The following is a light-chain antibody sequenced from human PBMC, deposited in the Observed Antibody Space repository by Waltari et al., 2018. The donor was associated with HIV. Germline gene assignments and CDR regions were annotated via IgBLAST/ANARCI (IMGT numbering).Light chain of an antibody. CDR3: DQYGGCLRT. CDR1: QSMSGNY. CDR2: GAS. J-gene: IGKJ2*01. V-gene: IGKV3-20*01. Sequence: ILLIQSPDTPSLSPGESATPSCRASQSMSGNYLAWYQQKPGQAPRLLIFGASRSATGNPDRFSGSEAATDFTLSISRLEPVDVAVHFCDQYGGCLRTLGQGTKVEI.